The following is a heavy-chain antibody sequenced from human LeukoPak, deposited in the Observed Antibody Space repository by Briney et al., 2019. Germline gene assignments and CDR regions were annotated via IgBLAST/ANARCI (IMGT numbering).Heavy chain of an antibody. CDR2: IIPILGIA. CDR1: GGTFSSYA. Sequence: SVKVSCKASGGTFSSYAISWVRQAPGQGLEWMGRIIPILGIANYAQKFQGRVTITADKSTSTAYMELSSLRSEDTAVYYCAGLVGGYNYPFDYWGQGTLVTASS. CDR3: AGLVGGYNYPFDY. D-gene: IGHD5-24*01. J-gene: IGHJ4*02. V-gene: IGHV1-69*04.